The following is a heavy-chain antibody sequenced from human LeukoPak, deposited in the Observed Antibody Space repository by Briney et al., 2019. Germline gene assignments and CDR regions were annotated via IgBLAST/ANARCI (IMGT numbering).Heavy chain of an antibody. V-gene: IGHV4-59*01. J-gene: IGHJ4*02. D-gene: IGHD6-13*01. CDR2: IYYSGST. CDR3: ARERAAARNPLDY. CDR1: GGSISSYY. Sequence: SETLSLTCTVSGGSISSYYWSWIRQPPGKGLEWIGYIYYSGSTNNNPSLKSRVTISVDTSKNQFSLKLSSVTAADTAVYYCARERAAARNPLDYWGQGTLVTVSS.